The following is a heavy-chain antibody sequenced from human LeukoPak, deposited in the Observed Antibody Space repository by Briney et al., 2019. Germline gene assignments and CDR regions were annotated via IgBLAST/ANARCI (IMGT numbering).Heavy chain of an antibody. CDR2: IYYSGST. CDR1: GGSISSGSYY. CDR3: ARCALEDSSGFNWFDP. V-gene: IGHV4-39*07. J-gene: IGHJ5*02. Sequence: SETLSLTCTVSGGSISSGSYYWGWIRQPPGKGLEWIGSIYYSGSTYYNPSLKSRVTISVDTSKNQFSLKLSSVTAADTAVYYCARCALEDSSGFNWFDPWGQGTLVTVSS. D-gene: IGHD3-22*01.